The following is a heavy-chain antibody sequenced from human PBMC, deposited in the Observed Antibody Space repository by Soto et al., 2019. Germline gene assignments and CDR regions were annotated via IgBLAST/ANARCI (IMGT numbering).Heavy chain of an antibody. J-gene: IGHJ4*02. D-gene: IGHD6-19*01. CDR2: IYYDGSTK. CDR1: GFNFSTYG. Sequence: QVQLVESGGGVVQPGRSLRLSCAASGFNFSTYGMHWVRQAPGKGLEWVAVIYYDGSTKYYADSVKGRFTVSRDNSKNTMFVQMNSLRAEDTALYYCARDFPQQWHDVGFDYWGQGTLVTVSS. CDR3: ARDFPQQWHDVGFDY. V-gene: IGHV3-33*01.